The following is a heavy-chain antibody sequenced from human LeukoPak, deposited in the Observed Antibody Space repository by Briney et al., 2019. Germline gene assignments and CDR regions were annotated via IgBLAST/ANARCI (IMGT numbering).Heavy chain of an antibody. D-gene: IGHD2/OR15-2a*01. V-gene: IGHV3-7*03. CDR2: IYQDGSKK. CDR3: ACTNTFDI. CDR1: GFMFSNYW. J-gene: IGHJ6*04. Sequence: GGSLRLSCAASGFMFSNYWMNWVRQAPGKGLEGVANIYQDGSKKNYVDSVKGRFTISRDNAIDSLYLQMNNLRAEDTAVYYCACTNTFDIWGKGATVTVFS.